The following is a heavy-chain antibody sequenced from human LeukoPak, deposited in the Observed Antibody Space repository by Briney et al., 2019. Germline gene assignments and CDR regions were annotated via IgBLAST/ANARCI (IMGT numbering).Heavy chain of an antibody. CDR3: ARDENDYDSSGYFSRIDY. J-gene: IGHJ4*02. V-gene: IGHV3-7*01. CDR2: IKQDGSGK. Sequence: GGSLRLSCAASGVTFSSYWMSWVRQAPGKGLEWVANIKQDGSGKYYVDSVKGRFTISRDNAKNSLYLQMNSLRAEDTAVYYCARDENDYDSSGYFSRIDYWGQGTLVTVSS. D-gene: IGHD3-22*01. CDR1: GVTFSSYW.